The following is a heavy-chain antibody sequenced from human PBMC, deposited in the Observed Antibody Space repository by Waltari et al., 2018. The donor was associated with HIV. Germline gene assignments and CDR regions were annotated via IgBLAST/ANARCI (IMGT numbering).Heavy chain of an antibody. J-gene: IGHJ6*02. CDR2: IYGGGST. Sequence: EVQLVESGGGFVQRGGSLSLLRPALGSPDSRNHMRSVRPAPGKGVEWVSVIYGGGSTYDADSVKGRFTSTRDNSKNTLYLQMNSLRAEDTTVYYCASGAYCGGDCYPRGMDVLGQGTTVTLSS. CDR1: GSPDSRNH. D-gene: IGHD2-21*02. CDR3: ASGAYCGGDCYPRGMDV. V-gene: IGHV3-66*01.